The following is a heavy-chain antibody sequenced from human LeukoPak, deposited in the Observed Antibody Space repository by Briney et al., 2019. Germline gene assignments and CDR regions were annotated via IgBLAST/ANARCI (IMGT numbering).Heavy chain of an antibody. CDR2: ISGSGGST. CDR3: AKGLRGGSSSFFDY. J-gene: IGHJ4*02. D-gene: IGHD6-6*01. V-gene: IGHV3-23*01. Sequence: TGGSLRLSCAASGFTFSSYAMSWVRQAPGKGLEWVSAISGSGGSTYYADSVKGRFTISRDNSKNTLYLQMNSLRAEDTAVYYCAKGLRGGSSSFFDYWGQGTLVTVSS. CDR1: GFTFSSYA.